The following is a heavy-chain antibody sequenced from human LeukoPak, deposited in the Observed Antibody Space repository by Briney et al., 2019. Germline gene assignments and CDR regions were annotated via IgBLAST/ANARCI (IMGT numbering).Heavy chain of an antibody. J-gene: IGHJ4*02. CDR1: GGPLRHYY. Sequence: SETLSLTCAVYGGPLRHYYWSGIRQPPGKGLEWIGDVNHSGSTNYNPSLKSRVTIAVDTSKIQFSLKLGSVTAADTGVYYCAKYSVGEWFEFDYWGQGTLVTVSS. CDR2: VNHSGST. D-gene: IGHD2-21*01. CDR3: AKYSVGEWFEFDY. V-gene: IGHV4-34*01.